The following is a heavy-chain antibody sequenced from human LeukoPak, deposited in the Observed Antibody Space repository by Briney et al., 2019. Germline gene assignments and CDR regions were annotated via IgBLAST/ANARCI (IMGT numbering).Heavy chain of an antibody. CDR2: INTDGTVT. J-gene: IGHJ4*02. D-gene: IGHD6-19*01. V-gene: IGHV3-74*01. CDR1: GFTFSKYW. CDR3: ATKQWLAPPPDS. Sequence: GGSLRLACAASGFTFSKYWMLWVRQAPGKGLESVSRINTDGTVTTYADSVKGRFTVSRDNADNTMFLQMNSARDEDTAVYYCATKQWLAPPPDSWGQGTPVTVSS.